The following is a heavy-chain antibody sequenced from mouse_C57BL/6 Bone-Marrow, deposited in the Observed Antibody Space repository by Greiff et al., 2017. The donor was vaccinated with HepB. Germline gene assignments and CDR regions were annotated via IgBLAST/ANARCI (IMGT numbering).Heavy chain of an antibody. CDR1: GYSFTDYN. J-gene: IGHJ2*01. V-gene: IGHV1-39*01. D-gene: IGHD2-1*01. CDR2: INPNYGTT. CDR3: ARSPLYGNYEGVDDY. Sequence: VQLKQSGPELVKPGASVKISCKASGYSFTDYNMNWVKQRNGKSLEWIGVINPNYGTTSYNQKFKGKATLTVDQSSSTAYMQLNSLTSEDSAVYYCARSPLYGNYEGVDDYWGQGTTLTVSS.